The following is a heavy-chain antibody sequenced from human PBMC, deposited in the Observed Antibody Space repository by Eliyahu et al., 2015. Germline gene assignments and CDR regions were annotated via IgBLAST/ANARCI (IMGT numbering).Heavy chain of an antibody. V-gene: IGHV3-21*01. CDR1: GFTFGSYS. D-gene: IGHD6-6*01. Sequence: EVQLVESGGGLVKPGGSLRLSCAASGFTFGSYSMNWVRQAPGKGLEWVSSISSGSSYIYYADSVKGRFTISRDNAKNSLYLQMSSLRAEDTAVYYCARGLTSIAGRPPYFDYWGQGALVTVSS. CDR3: ARGLTSIAGRPPYFDY. J-gene: IGHJ4*02. CDR2: ISSGSSYI.